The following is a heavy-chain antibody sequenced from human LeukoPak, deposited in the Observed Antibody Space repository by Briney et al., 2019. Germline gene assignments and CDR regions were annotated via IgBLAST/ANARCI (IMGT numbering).Heavy chain of an antibody. CDR1: GGAFRGYY. V-gene: IGHV4-34*01. D-gene: IGHD6-25*01. CDR3: ARGQRD. Sequence: ASATLSLPCAGYGGAFRGYYWSWIRQPPGKGLEWIGEINHSGSTNYNPSLKSRVTISVDTSKNQFSLKLSSVTAADTAVYYCARGQRDWGQGTMVTVSS. CDR2: INHSGST. J-gene: IGHJ3*01.